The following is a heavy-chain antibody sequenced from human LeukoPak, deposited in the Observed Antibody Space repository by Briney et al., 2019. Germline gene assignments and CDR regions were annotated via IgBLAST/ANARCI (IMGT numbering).Heavy chain of an antibody. Sequence: GGSLRLSCAASGFTFSSYAMSWVRQAPGKGLEWVGRIKSKTDGGTTDYAAPVKGRFTISRDDSKNTLYLQMNSLKTEDTAVYYCTTDPEIPPGIAAAGTSYWGQGTLVTVS. CDR1: GFTFSSYA. CDR2: IKSKTDGGTT. J-gene: IGHJ4*02. V-gene: IGHV3-15*01. CDR3: TTDPEIPPGIAAAGTSY. D-gene: IGHD6-13*01.